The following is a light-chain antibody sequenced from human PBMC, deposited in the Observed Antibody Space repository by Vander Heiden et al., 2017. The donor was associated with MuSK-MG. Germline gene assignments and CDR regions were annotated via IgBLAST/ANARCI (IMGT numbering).Light chain of an antibody. Sequence: LTQPASVSGSPGQSITISCTGTSSDVGSYNLVSWYQQHPGKAPKLMIYEVSKRPSGVSNRFSGSKSGNTASLTISGLQAEDEADYYCCSYAGSSTDVVFGGGTKLTVL. CDR2: EVS. J-gene: IGLJ2*01. CDR1: SSDVGSYNL. V-gene: IGLV2-23*02. CDR3: CSYAGSSTDVV.